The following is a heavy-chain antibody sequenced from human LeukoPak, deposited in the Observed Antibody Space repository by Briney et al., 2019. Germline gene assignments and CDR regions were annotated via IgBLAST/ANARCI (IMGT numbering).Heavy chain of an antibody. Sequence: SATLSLTCTVSGGSISSYYWSWIRQPPGKGLEWIGYIYYSGSTNYNPSLKSRVTISVDTSKNQFSLKLSSVTAADTAVYYCASSYGSGSYLPFDPWGQGTLVTVSS. V-gene: IGHV4-59*01. CDR3: ASSYGSGSYLPFDP. CDR1: GGSISSYY. CDR2: IYYSGST. J-gene: IGHJ5*02. D-gene: IGHD3-10*01.